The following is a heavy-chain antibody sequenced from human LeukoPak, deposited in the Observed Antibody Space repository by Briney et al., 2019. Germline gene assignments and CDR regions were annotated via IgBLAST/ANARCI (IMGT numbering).Heavy chain of an antibody. J-gene: IGHJ6*02. Sequence: SETLSLTCTVSGGSFSNYYWSWIRKPAGKGLEWIGRIYTSGSTNYNPPVKSRVTMSVDTSNNQFSLKLTSMTAADTAVYYCARQPPQYYGMDVWGQGTTVTVSS. D-gene: IGHD1-14*01. V-gene: IGHV4-4*07. CDR2: IYTSGST. CDR1: GGSFSNYY. CDR3: ARQPPQYYGMDV.